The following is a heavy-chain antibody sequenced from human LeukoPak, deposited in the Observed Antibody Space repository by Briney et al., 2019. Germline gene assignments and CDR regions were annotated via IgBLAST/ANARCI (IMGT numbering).Heavy chain of an antibody. CDR2: INPNSGGT. CDR1: GYTFTDYY. D-gene: IGHD6-19*01. J-gene: IGHJ4*02. CDR3: ARDEVAGTYYFDN. V-gene: IGHV1-2*02. Sequence: ASVKVSFKASGYTFTDYYMHWVRQAPGQGPEWMGWINPNSGGTNYAQKFQGRVTMTRDTSTSTVYMELSSLRSEDTAFYFCARDEVAGTYYFDNWGQGTLVTVSS.